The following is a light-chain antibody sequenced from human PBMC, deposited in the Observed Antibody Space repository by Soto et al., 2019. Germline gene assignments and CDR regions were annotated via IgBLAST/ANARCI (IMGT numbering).Light chain of an antibody. CDR3: QQYGSSPRT. CDR1: QSVNSNY. V-gene: IGKV3-20*01. Sequence: EMVLTQSPAALSLSPGESATLSCRASQSVNSNYLAWYQQKPVQAPRLLIYGISKRATDIPDRFSGSGSGTDFTLTISSLQSEDFAVYYCQQYGSSPRTFGQGTKV. CDR2: GIS. J-gene: IGKJ1*01.